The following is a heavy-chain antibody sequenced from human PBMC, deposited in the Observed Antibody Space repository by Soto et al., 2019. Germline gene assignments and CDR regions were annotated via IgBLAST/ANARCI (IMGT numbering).Heavy chain of an antibody. Sequence: VGSLRLSCAASGFTFSSYGMHWVRQAPGKGLEWVAVIWYDGSNKYYADSVKGRFTISRDNSKNTLYLQMNSLRAEDTAVYYCARMEMYDFWSGYLYYGMDVWGQGTTVTVS. V-gene: IGHV3-33*01. D-gene: IGHD3-3*01. CDR1: GFTFSSYG. CDR3: ARMEMYDFWSGYLYYGMDV. J-gene: IGHJ6*02. CDR2: IWYDGSNK.